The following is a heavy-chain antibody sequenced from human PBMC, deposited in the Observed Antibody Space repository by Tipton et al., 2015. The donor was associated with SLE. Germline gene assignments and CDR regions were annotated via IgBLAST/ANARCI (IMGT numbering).Heavy chain of an antibody. V-gene: IGHV4-61*02. J-gene: IGHJ4*02. D-gene: IGHD5-24*01. CDR1: GDSIFNHGYY. CDR3: ATDGGRYDGYKFDY. CDR2: IYTSGSS. Sequence: LRLSCTISGDSIFNHGYYWTWIRQPAGKGLEWIGRIYTSGSSNYNPSLESRVTISIDMSENQLSLKLTSVTAADTAVYYCATDGGRYDGYKFDYWGQGTLVTVSS.